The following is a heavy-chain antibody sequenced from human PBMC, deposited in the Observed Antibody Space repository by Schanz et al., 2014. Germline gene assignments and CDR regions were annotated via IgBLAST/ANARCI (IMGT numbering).Heavy chain of an antibody. J-gene: IGHJ3*02. CDR1: GFTFSDYY. CDR2: ISSSSNYA. CDR3: ARDYAGRGSAGFDI. V-gene: IGHV3-11*06. Sequence: QVHLVESGGGLVKPGGSLTLSCAASGFTFSDYYMSWIRQAPGKGLEWVSYISSSSNYASYADSMKGRFTISRDNAKYSLYLQMNSLRAEDTAVYYCARDYAGRGSAGFDIWGQGTMVTVSS. D-gene: IGHD6-13*01.